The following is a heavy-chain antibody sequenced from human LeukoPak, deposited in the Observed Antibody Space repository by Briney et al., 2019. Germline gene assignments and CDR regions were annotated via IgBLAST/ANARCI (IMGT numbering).Heavy chain of an antibody. Sequence: SETLSLTCTVSGGSISSYYWSWIRQPPGKGLEWIGYIYYSGSTNYNPSLKSRVTISVDTSKNQFSLKLSSVTAADTAVYYCARASYYYDSSGYIVAYYFDYWGQGTLVTVSS. V-gene: IGHV4-59*12. J-gene: IGHJ4*02. CDR3: ARASYYYDSSGYIVAYYFDY. CDR2: IYYSGST. D-gene: IGHD3-22*01. CDR1: GGSISSYY.